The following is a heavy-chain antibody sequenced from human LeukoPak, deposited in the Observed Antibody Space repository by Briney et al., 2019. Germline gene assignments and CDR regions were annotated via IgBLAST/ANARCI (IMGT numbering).Heavy chain of an antibody. J-gene: IGHJ4*02. CDR1: GGSISSSNW. CDR3: ARVRSGWYSGYYFDY. Sequence: SETLSLTSAVSGGSISSSNWWSWVRQPPGKGLEWIGEIYHSGSTNYNPSLKSRVTISVDKSKNQFSLKLSSVTAADTAVYYCARVRSGWYSGYYFDYWGQGTLVTVSS. D-gene: IGHD6-19*01. CDR2: IYHSGST. V-gene: IGHV4-4*02.